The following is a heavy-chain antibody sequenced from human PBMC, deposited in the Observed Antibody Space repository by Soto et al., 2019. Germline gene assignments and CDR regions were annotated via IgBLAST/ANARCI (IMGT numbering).Heavy chain of an antibody. CDR3: ARDNRYDYDILTDNRFDP. D-gene: IGHD3-9*01. Sequence: SETLSLTCTVSGGSISSYYWSWIRQPPGKGLEWIGYIYYSGSTNYNPSLKSRVTISVDTSKNQFSLKLSSVTAADTAVYYCARDNRYDYDILTDNRFDPWGQGTLVTVSS. V-gene: IGHV4-59*01. CDR2: IYYSGST. J-gene: IGHJ5*02. CDR1: GGSISSYY.